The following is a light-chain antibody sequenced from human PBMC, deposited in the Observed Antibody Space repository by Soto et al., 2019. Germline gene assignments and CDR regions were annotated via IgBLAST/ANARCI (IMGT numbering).Light chain of an antibody. Sequence: VVLTQSPGTLSLSPGEGATLSCRASQSVRDNYLAWYQQKPGQAPGLLIYRASNRATGIPDRFSGSGSGTDFTLTISRLEPEDFVVYYCQQYGASPATFGQGTRLEIK. CDR2: RAS. V-gene: IGKV3-20*01. CDR3: QQYGASPAT. CDR1: QSVRDNY. J-gene: IGKJ5*01.